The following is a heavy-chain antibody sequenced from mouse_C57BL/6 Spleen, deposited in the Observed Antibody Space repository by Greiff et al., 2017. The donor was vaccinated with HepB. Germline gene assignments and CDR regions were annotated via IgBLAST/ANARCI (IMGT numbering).Heavy chain of an antibody. CDR3: TRPIYYYGSSYVGWYFDV. Sequence: EVMLVESGGGLVQPGGSMKLSCAASGFTFSDAWMDWVRQSPEKGLEWVAEIRNKANNHATYYAESVKGRFTISRDDSKSSVYLQMNSLRAEDTGIYYCTRPIYYYGSSYVGWYFDVWGTGSTVTVSS. CDR2: IRNKANNHAT. J-gene: IGHJ1*03. CDR1: GFTFSDAW. V-gene: IGHV6-6*01. D-gene: IGHD1-1*01.